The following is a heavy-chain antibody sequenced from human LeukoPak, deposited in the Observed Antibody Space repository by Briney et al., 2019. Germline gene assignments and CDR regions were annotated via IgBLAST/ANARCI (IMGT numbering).Heavy chain of an antibody. V-gene: IGHV3-7*03. J-gene: IGHJ6*02. CDR1: VVTFSSYR. D-gene: IGHD3-16*01. Sequence: GGFLRLSCAASVVTFSSYRMNWARQAPGKGREWVASINHNGNVNYYVDSVKGRFTISRDNAKNSLYLQMSNLRAEDTAVYFCARGGGLDVWGQGATVTVSS. CDR2: INHNGNVN. CDR3: ARGGGLDV.